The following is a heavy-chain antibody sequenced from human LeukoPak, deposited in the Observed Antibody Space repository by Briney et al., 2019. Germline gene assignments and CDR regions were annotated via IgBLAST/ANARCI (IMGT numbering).Heavy chain of an antibody. V-gene: IGHV4-4*07. CDR2: IYTSGST. J-gene: IGHJ3*02. CDR3: ARSASIFGVVIRAFDI. D-gene: IGHD3-3*01. Sequence: PSETLSLTCTVSGGSISSYYWSWIRQPAGKGLEWIGRIYTSGSTNYNPSLKSRVTMSVDTSKNQFSLKLSSVTAADTAVYYCARSASIFGVVIRAFDIWGQGTMVTVSS. CDR1: GGSISSYY.